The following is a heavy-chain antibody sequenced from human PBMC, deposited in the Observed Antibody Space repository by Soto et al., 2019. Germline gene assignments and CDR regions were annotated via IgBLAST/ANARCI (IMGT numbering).Heavy chain of an antibody. V-gene: IGHV1-46*01. CDR2: INPRTGST. CDR3: ARDVGLLPASWPYDL. J-gene: IGHJ2*01. D-gene: IGHD1-26*01. Sequence: QVQLVQSGADVKKPGTSVKVSCKAAGYSFTNYCMYWVRQAPGQGLAWRGMINPRTGSTRYAQKFQDRVTLTRDTYTTPVYMELSPLLSDDTAVYYCARDVGLLPASWPYDLGGPGTLVTVSS. CDR1: GYSFTNYC.